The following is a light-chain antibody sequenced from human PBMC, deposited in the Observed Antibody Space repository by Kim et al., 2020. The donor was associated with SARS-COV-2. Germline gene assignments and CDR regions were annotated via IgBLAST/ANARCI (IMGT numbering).Light chain of an antibody. Sequence: QSVLTQPPSLSGAPGKRVTISCTGSTSNIGAGHDVQWYQQLPGTAPKLLIYLNDNRPSGVPDRFSGSQSGTSGSLAITGLQAEDEADYYCQSYDSSLSVSVFGGGTQLTVL. J-gene: IGLJ2*01. CDR2: LND. CDR1: TSNIGAGHD. CDR3: QSYDSSLSVSV. V-gene: IGLV1-40*01.